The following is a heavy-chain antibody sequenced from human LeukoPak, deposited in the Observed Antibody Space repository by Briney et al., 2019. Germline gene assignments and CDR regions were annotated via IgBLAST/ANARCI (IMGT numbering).Heavy chain of an antibody. CDR3: ARVDIVATIGQYLGY. D-gene: IGHD5-12*01. CDR1: GFTVSSNY. V-gene: IGHV3-66*01. J-gene: IGHJ4*02. Sequence: PGGSLRLSCAASGFTVSSNYMSWVRQAPGKGLEWVSVIYSGGTTYYADSVKGRFTISRDNSKNTLYLQMNSLRAEDTAVYYCARVDIVATIGQYLGYWGQGTLVAVSS. CDR2: IYSGGTT.